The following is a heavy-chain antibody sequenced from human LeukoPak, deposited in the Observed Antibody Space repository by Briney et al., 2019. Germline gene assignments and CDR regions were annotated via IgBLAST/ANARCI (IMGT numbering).Heavy chain of an antibody. D-gene: IGHD3-3*01. CDR2: IFYSGNT. V-gene: IGHV4-39*01. J-gene: IGHJ4*02. CDR1: GGSIRSSGHN. CDR3: ARRPKQPGFWSGYVDY. Sequence: PSETLSLTCTVSGGSIRSSGHNWDWIRQPPGKGLEYIGSIFYSGNTYYNPSLKSRVTISVDTSKNLFSLKLSSVTAADTAVYYCARRPKQPGFWSGYVDYWGQGTLVTVSS.